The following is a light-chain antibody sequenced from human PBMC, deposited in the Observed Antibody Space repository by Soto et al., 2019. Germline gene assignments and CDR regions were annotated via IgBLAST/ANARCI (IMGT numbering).Light chain of an antibody. CDR1: SSDVGGYNF. V-gene: IGLV2-14*01. J-gene: IGLJ1*01. CDR3: SSYTSSSTLLYV. CDR2: EVS. Sequence: QSVLTQPASVSGSPGQSITISCTGTSSDVGGYNFVSWYQHHPGKAPKLMIYEVSNRPSGASNRFSGSKSGNTASLTISGLQAEDEADYYCSSYTSSSTLLYVFGTGTKVTVL.